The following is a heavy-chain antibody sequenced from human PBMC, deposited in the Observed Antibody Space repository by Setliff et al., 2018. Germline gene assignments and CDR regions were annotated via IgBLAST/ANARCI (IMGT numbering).Heavy chain of an antibody. V-gene: IGHV1-2*04. CDR1: GYAYTDNY. CDR3: AREGSGWYYDY. Sequence: ASVKVSCKTSGYAYTDNYIHWVRQAPGQGLEWMGWINPNSGGTNYAQKFQGWVTMTRDTSISTAYMELSRLRSDDTAVYYCAREGSGWYYDYWGQGTLVTVSS. CDR2: INPNSGGT. J-gene: IGHJ4*02. D-gene: IGHD6-19*01.